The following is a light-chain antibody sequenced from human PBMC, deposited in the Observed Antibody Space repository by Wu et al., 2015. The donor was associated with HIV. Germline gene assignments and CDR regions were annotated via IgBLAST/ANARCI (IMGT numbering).Light chain of an antibody. CDR3: QQYNNWPGT. CDR1: QSVSSN. CDR2: GAS. Sequence: EIVMTQSPVTLSVSPGERATLSCRASQSVSSNFAWYQQKPGQAPRLLIYGASTRATGIPARFSGSGSRTEFTLTISSLQSEDFAVYYCQQYNNWPGTFGQGTKVEIK. J-gene: IGKJ1*01. V-gene: IGKV3-15*01.